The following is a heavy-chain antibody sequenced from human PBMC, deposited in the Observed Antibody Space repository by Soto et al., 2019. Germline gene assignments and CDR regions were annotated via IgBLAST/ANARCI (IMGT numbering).Heavy chain of an antibody. J-gene: IGHJ3*01. CDR1: EFTFRSYW. V-gene: IGHV3-74*01. CDR2: ISGDGSST. D-gene: IGHD1-7*01. Sequence: EVQLVDSGGGLVQPGGSLRLSCAASEFTFRSYWMHWVRQSPGKGLVWVSRISGDGSSTTYADSVRGRFTISRDNAKNTVYLQVDSLRAEDTAVYYCARSLPGTYGAFDLWGQGTMFTVSS. CDR3: ARSLPGTYGAFDL.